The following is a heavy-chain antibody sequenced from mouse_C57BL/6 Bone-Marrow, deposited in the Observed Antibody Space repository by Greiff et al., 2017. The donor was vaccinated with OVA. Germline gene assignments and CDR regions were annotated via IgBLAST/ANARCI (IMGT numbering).Heavy chain of an antibody. Sequence: VQLQQSGAELVRPGASVTLSCKASGYTFTDYEMHWVKQTPVHGLEWIGAIDPETGGTAYNQKFKGKAILTADKSSSTAYMELRSLTSEDSAVYCCRWKALYWYFDVWGKGTTVTVSS. V-gene: IGHV1-15*01. CDR1: GYTFTDYE. CDR3: RWKALYWYFDV. J-gene: IGHJ1*03. D-gene: IGHD2-3*01. CDR2: IDPETGGT.